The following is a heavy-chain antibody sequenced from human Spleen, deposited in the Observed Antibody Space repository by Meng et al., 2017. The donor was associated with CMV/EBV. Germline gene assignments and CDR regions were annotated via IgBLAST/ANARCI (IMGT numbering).Heavy chain of an antibody. J-gene: IGHJ6*02. CDR3: ARDTGRSSSPSYYYYGMDV. V-gene: IGHV4-34*01. CDR2: INHSGST. CDR1: GGSFSGYY. Sequence: SETLSLTCAVYGGSFSGYYWSWIRQPPGKGLEWIGEINHSGSTNYNPSLKSRVTISVDTSKNQFSLKLSSVTAADTAVYYCARDTGRSSSPSYYYYGMDVWGQGTTVTVSS. D-gene: IGHD2-2*01.